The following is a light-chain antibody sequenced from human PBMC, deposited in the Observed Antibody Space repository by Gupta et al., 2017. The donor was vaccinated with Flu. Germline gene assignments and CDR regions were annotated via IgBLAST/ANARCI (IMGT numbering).Light chain of an antibody. CDR3: SSYTHSYTYV. V-gene: IGLV2-18*02. CDR2: EVN. Sequence: QSALTQPPSVSGSPGQSVTISCTGTGSDVGTYNRVSWYRQTPGKAPKLIIYEVNNRPSGVPDRFSGSKSGNTASLTISGLQGEDEADYYRSSYTHSYTYVFGTGTKVAVL. CDR1: GSDVGTYNR. J-gene: IGLJ1*01.